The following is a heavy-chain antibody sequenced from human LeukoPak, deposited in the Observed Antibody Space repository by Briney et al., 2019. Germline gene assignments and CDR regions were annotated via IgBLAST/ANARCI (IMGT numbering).Heavy chain of an antibody. CDR2: IYYTGST. CDR1: GGSISSTNYY. D-gene: IGHD6-13*01. Sequence: SETLSLTCTVSGGSISSTNYYWGWIRQPPGKGLEWIGNIYYTGSTYYNPSLKSRVTISVDTSKNQFSLKLSSVTAADTAVYYCVRSFSTTWYPHYWGQGTLVTVSS. V-gene: IGHV4-39*01. CDR3: VRSFSTTWYPHY. J-gene: IGHJ4*02.